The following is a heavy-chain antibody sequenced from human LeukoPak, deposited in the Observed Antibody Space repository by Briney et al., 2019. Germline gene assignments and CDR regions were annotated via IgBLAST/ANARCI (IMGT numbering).Heavy chain of an antibody. Sequence: SQTLSLTCTVSGGSISSGSYYWSWIRQPAGKGLEWIGRIYTSGSTNYNPSLKSRVTISADKSKNQVSLKLTSVTAADTAVYYCARLSVIVGAALEYYYYYMDVWGQGTTVTVSS. J-gene: IGHJ6*03. CDR2: IYTSGST. CDR1: GGSISSGSYY. D-gene: IGHD1-26*01. V-gene: IGHV4-61*02. CDR3: ARLSVIVGAALEYYYYYMDV.